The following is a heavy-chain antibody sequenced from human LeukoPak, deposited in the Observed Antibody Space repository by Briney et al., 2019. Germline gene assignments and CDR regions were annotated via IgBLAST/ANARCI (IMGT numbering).Heavy chain of an antibody. D-gene: IGHD3-3*01. V-gene: IGHV4-34*01. CDR2: INHSGST. CDR3: ARGRPPVRSTPNWFDP. J-gene: IGHJ5*02. CDR1: GGSFSGYY. Sequence: SETLSLTCAVYGGSFSGYYWSWIRRPPGKGLEWIGEINHSGSTNYNPSLKSRVTISVDTSKNQFSLKLSSVTAADTAVYYCARGRPPVRSTPNWFDPWGQGTLVTVSS.